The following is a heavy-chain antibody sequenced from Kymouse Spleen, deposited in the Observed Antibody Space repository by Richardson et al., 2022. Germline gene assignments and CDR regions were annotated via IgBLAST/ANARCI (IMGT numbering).Heavy chain of an antibody. CDR1: GFTFSSYG. CDR3: AKGRYNWNYWFDP. Sequence: QVQLVESGGGVVQPGRSLRLSCAASGFTFSSYGMHWVRQAPGKGLEWVAVISYDGSNKYYADSVKGRFTISRDNSKNTLYLQMNSLRAEDTAVYYCAKGRYNWNYWFDPWGQGTLVTVSS. J-gene: IGHJ5*02. CDR2: ISYDGSNK. V-gene: IGHV3-30*18. D-gene: IGHD1-7*01.